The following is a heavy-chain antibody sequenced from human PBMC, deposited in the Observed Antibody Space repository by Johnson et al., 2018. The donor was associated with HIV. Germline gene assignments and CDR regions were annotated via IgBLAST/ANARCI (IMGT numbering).Heavy chain of an antibody. V-gene: IGHV3-30-3*01. D-gene: IGHD4-23*01. CDR3: ARIVRMTTVVIGDAFDI. Sequence: QVQLVESGGGVDQPGRSLRLSCAASGFTFSSYAMNWVRQAPGKGLEWVAVISYDGNNKYSADSVKGRFTISRDNSKNTLYLQMNSLRAEDTAVYYCARIVRMTTVVIGDAFDIWGQGTMVTVSS. J-gene: IGHJ3*02. CDR2: ISYDGNNK. CDR1: GFTFSSYA.